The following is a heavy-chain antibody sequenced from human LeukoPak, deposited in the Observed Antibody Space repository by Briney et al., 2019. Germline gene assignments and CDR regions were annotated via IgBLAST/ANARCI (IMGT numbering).Heavy chain of an antibody. V-gene: IGHV3-30*18. CDR3: AKDPGYSGYEHYYYGVDV. CDR1: GFTFSSYG. J-gene: IGHJ6*02. CDR2: ISYDGSNK. D-gene: IGHD5-12*01. Sequence: GGSLRLSCAASGFTFSSYGMHWVRQAPGKGLEWVAVISYDGSNKYYADSVKGRFTISRDNSKNTLYLQMNSLRAEDTAVYYCAKDPGYSGYEHYYYGVDVWGQGTTVTVSS.